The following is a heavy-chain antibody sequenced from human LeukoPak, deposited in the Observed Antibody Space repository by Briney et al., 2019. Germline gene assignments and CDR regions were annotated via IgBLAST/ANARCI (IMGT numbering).Heavy chain of an antibody. CDR2: ITGSGSNT. V-gene: IGHV3-23*01. Sequence: PGGSLRLSCAASGFTFSNYAMSWVRQAPGEGLEWVSAITGSGSNTHYADSVKGRFTISRDISNNTLFLQVSSLRAEDTAVYYCAKQAYGSGTYTTASFDSWGQGTLVTVSS. J-gene: IGHJ4*02. CDR3: AKQAYGSGTYTTASFDS. D-gene: IGHD3-10*01. CDR1: GFTFSNYA.